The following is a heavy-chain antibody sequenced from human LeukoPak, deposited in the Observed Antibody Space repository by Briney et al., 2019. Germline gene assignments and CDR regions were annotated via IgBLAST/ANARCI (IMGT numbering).Heavy chain of an antibody. Sequence: GGSLRLSCAASDFTVSSNYMSWVRQAPGKGLEWVSVIYSGGSTYYADSVKGRFTISRDNSKNTLYLQMNSLRAEDTAVYYCARVNIVATNAFDYWGQGTLVTVSS. CDR1: DFTVSSNY. CDR3: ARVNIVATNAFDY. J-gene: IGHJ4*02. V-gene: IGHV3-53*01. D-gene: IGHD5-12*01. CDR2: IYSGGST.